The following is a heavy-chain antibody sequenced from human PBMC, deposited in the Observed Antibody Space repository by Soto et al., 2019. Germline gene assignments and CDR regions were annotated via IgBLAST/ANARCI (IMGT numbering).Heavy chain of an antibody. D-gene: IGHD2-8*01. CDR1: GFNFSSYA. V-gene: IGHV3-30-3*01. J-gene: IGHJ4*02. CDR3: ARDGELYKPIVLMVYAGYYFDY. Sequence: QVQLVESGGGVVQPGRSLRLSCAASGFNFSSYAMHWVRQAPGKGLEWVAVISYDGSNKYYADSVKGRFTISRDNSKNTLYLQMNSLRAEDTAVYYCARDGELYKPIVLMVYAGYYFDYWGQGTLVTVSS. CDR2: ISYDGSNK.